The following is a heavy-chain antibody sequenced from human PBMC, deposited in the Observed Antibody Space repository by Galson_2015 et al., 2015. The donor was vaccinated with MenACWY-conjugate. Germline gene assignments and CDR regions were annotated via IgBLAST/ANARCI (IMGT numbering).Heavy chain of an antibody. CDR1: GASISSGGYY. J-gene: IGHJ4*02. D-gene: IGHD3-10*01. Sequence: TLSLTCTVSGASISSGGYYWSWIRQHPGKGLEWIGYIYYSGSTSYNPSLKSRLTISVGPSKNQFSLQLTSVTAADTAVYYCARDGGYGSGTYHFDYWGQGTLVTVSS. CDR3: ARDGGYGSGTYHFDY. V-gene: IGHV4-31*03. CDR2: IYYSGST.